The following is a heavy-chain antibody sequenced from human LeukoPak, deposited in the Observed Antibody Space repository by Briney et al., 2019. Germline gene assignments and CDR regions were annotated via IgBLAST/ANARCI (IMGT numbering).Heavy chain of an antibody. CDR2: ISYDGSNK. Sequence: TGGSLRLSCAASGFTFRSYGMNWVRQAPGKGLEWVAVISYDGSNKDHVDSVKGRFTISRDNSKNTLYLQMNSLRAEDTAVYYCAKGSGWYVWGQGTLVTVSS. J-gene: IGHJ4*02. CDR3: AKGSGWYV. CDR1: GFTFRSYG. V-gene: IGHV3-30*18. D-gene: IGHD6-19*01.